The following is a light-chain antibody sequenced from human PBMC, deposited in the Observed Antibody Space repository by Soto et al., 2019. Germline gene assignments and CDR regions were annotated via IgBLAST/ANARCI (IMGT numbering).Light chain of an antibody. CDR1: QSVSSY. Sequence: EIVLTQSPATLSLSPGERATLSCRASQSVSSYLAWYQQKPGQAPRLLIYDASTRATGFPARFSGSGSGTEFTLTISSPQSEDFALYYCQQYNNWPWTFGQGTKVDIK. CDR2: DAS. J-gene: IGKJ1*01. CDR3: QQYNNWPWT. V-gene: IGKV3-15*01.